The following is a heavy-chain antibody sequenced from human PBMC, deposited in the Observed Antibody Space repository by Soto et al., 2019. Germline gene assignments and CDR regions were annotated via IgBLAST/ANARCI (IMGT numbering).Heavy chain of an antibody. CDR2: IIPIFGTA. V-gene: IGHV1-69*13. CDR1: GGTFSSYA. Sequence: ASVKVSCKASGGTFSSYAISWVRQAPGQGLEWMGGIIPIFGTANYAQKFQGRVTITADESTSTAYMELSSLRSEDTAVYYCARDMVPPPQTYGGSWDMFYYWGRRTLVTGSS. CDR3: ARDMVPPPQTYGGSWDMFYY. D-gene: IGHD6-13*01. J-gene: IGHJ4*02.